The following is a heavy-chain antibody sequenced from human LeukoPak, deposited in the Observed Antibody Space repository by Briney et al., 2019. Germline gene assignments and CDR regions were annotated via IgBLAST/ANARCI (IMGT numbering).Heavy chain of an antibody. CDR1: GGTFSSYA. V-gene: IGHV1-69*13. CDR2: IIPIFGTA. J-gene: IGHJ6*03. CDR3: ARDLPRRESNSFYFYAYYMDV. Sequence: SVKVSCKASGGTFSSYAISWVRQAPGQGLEWMGGIIPIFGTANYAQKFQGRVTITADESTSTASMELRSLRFDDTAVYYCARDLPRRESNSFYFYAYYMDVWGKGTTVIVSS. D-gene: IGHD4-23*01.